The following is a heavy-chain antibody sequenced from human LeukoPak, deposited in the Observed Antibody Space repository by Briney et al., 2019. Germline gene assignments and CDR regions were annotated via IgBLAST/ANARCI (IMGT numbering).Heavy chain of an antibody. J-gene: IGHJ3*02. D-gene: IGHD3-16*01. V-gene: IGHV3-11*04. CDR3: ASAVMGDHDAFDI. Sequence: GGSLRLSCAASGFTFSDYYMSWIRQAPGKGLEWVSYISSSGSTIYYADSVKGRFTISRDNAKNSLCLQMNSLRAEDTAVYYCASAVMGDHDAFDIWGQGTMVTVSS. CDR2: ISSSGSTI. CDR1: GFTFSDYY.